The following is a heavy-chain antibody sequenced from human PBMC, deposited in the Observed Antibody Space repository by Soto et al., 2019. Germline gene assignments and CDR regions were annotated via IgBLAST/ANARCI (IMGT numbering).Heavy chain of an antibody. J-gene: IGHJ4*02. D-gene: IGHD6-19*01. V-gene: IGHV3-53*01. Sequence: GGSLRLSCAASGFTVSSNYMNWVRQAPGKGLEWVSLIYSGDSTLYADSVKGRFTISRDNSKNTLYLQMNSLRAEDTAGYYCARGVTGWFDDWAQRTLVTVSS. CDR1: GFTVSSNY. CDR3: ARGVTGWFDD. CDR2: IYSGDST.